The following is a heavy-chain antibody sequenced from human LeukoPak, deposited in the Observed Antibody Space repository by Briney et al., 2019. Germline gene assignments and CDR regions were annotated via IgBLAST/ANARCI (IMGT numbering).Heavy chain of an antibody. J-gene: IGHJ4*02. CDR3: AKDKLGTEGYFDY. CDR1: GFTFSSYA. D-gene: IGHD1-14*01. V-gene: IGHV3-23*01. CDR2: ISGSGGST. Sequence: GGSLRLSCAASGFTFSSYAMSWVRQAPGKGLEWVSAISGSGGSTYYADSVKGRFTIFRDNSKNTLYLQMHSLRAEDTAVYYCAKDKLGTEGYFDYWGQGTLVTVSS.